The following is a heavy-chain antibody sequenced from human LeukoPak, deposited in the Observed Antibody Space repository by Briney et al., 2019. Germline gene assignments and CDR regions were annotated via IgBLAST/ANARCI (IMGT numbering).Heavy chain of an antibody. Sequence: PGGSLRLSCAASGFTFSSCGMHWVRQAPGKGLEWVAFIRYDGSNKYYADSVKGRFTISRDNSKNTLYLQMNSLRAEDTAVYYCAKGRYCSSTSCYSTAFDIWGQGTMVTVSS. CDR3: AKGRYCSSTSCYSTAFDI. CDR2: IRYDGSNK. CDR1: GFTFSSCG. D-gene: IGHD2-2*02. V-gene: IGHV3-30*02. J-gene: IGHJ3*02.